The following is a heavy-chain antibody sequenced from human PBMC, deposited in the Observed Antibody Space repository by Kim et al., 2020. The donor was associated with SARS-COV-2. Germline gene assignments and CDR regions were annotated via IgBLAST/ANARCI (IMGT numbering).Heavy chain of an antibody. D-gene: IGHD6-19*01. CDR2: INAGNGNT. J-gene: IGHJ6*02. Sequence: ASVKVSCKASGYTFTSYAMHWVRQAPGQRLEWMGWINAGNGNTKYSQKFQGRVTITRDTSASTAYMELSSLRSEDTAVYYCARAVAGIRFGYYYGMDVWGQGTTVTVSS. V-gene: IGHV1-3*01. CDR3: ARAVAGIRFGYYYGMDV. CDR1: GYTFTSYA.